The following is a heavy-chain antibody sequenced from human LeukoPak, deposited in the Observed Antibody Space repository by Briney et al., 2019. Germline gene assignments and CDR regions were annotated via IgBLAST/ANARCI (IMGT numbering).Heavy chain of an antibody. V-gene: IGHV4-38-2*02. CDR1: GYSISSGYY. J-gene: IGHJ6*02. CDR2: IYHSGST. D-gene: IGHD6-19*01. Sequence: KPSETLSLTCTVSGYSISSGYYWGWIRQPPGKGLEWIGSIYHSGSTYYNPSLKSRVTISVDTSKNQFSLKLSSVTAADTAVYYCARDRHSSGYYYGMDVWGQGTTVTVSS. CDR3: ARDRHSSGYYYGMDV.